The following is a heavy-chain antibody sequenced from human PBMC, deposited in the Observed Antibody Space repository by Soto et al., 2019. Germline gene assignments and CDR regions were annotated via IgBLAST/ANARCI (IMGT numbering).Heavy chain of an antibody. V-gene: IGHV1-69*13. CDR3: ARDRRGIVVVVAATGWFDP. Sequence: EASVKVSCKASGGTFSSYAISWVRQAPGQGLEWMGGIIPIFGTANYAQKFQGRVTITADESTSTAYMELSSLRSEDTAVYYCARDRRGIVVVVAATGWFDPWGQGTLVTVSS. J-gene: IGHJ5*02. D-gene: IGHD2-15*01. CDR1: GGTFSSYA. CDR2: IIPIFGTA.